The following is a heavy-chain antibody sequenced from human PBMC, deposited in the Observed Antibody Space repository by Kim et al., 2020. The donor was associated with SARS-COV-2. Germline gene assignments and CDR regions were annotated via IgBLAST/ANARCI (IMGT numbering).Heavy chain of an antibody. D-gene: IGHD2-2*01. CDR3: AREIVVVPAAMGLDY. J-gene: IGHJ4*02. CDR2: INTSGGST. V-gene: IGHV1-46*01. Sequence: ASVKVSCKASGYTFTSYYMNWVRQAPGQGLEWMGIINTSGGSTSYAQKFQGRVTMTRDTSTSTVYMELSSLRSEDTAVYYCAREIVVVPAAMGLDYWGQGALVTVSS. CDR1: GYTFTSYY.